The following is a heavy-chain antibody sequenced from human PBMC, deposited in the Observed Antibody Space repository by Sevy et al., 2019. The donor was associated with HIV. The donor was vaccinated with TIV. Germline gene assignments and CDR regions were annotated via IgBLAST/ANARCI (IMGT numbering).Heavy chain of an antibody. CDR2: ISSSGSTI. CDR1: GFTFSDYY. D-gene: IGHD3-16*02. V-gene: IGHV3-11*01. CDR3: GSYAPYDYVWGSYHTVFDY. J-gene: IGHJ4*02. Sequence: GGSLRLSCAASGFTFSDYYMSWIRQAPGKGLEWVSYISSSGSTIYYADSVKGRFTISRDNAKNSRYLQMNSLRAEDTAAYYCGSYAPYDYVWGSYHTVFDYWGQGTLVTVSS.